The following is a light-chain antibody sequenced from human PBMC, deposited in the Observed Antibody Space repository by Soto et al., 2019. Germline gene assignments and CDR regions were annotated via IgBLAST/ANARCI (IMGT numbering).Light chain of an antibody. CDR1: QSVLYSSNNKNY. V-gene: IGKV4-1*01. J-gene: IGKJ3*01. CDR2: WAP. Sequence: DIVMTQSPDSLAVSLGERATINCKSSQSVLYSSNNKNYLAWYQQKPGQPPKLLIYWAPTRESGVPDRFSGSGSGTDFTLTISSLQAEDVAVYYCQQYYSTPHTFGPGTKVDIK. CDR3: QQYYSTPHT.